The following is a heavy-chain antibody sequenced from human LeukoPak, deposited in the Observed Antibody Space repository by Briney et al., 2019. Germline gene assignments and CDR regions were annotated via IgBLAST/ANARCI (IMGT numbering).Heavy chain of an antibody. Sequence: WETLSLTCTVSGDSISNYYWSWIRQPPGKGLEWSGDIYYSGITNYNPSLKSRVTISVDTSKNQFSLKLSSVTAADTAVYYCARDVPGYYGLATYHIVGTYFDYWGQGTLVTVSS. CDR2: IYYSGIT. CDR1: GDSISNYY. J-gene: IGHJ4*02. D-gene: IGHD3-10*01. CDR3: ARDVPGYYGLATYHIVGTYFDY. V-gene: IGHV4-59*01.